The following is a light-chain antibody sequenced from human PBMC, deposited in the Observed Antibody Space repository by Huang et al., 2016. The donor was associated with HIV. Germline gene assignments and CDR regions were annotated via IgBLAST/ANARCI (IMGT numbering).Light chain of an antibody. Sequence: EIVMTQSPDTLSMSPGKRVSLSCRASQSVTNNLSWYQQRTGQPPRLVVYDASTRAPGIPTRFRGRGSGTEFTLTISSLQSEDVGIYYCQQYTNWPRGTFGQGTRVEIK. CDR2: DAS. CDR3: QQYTNWPRGT. J-gene: IGKJ1*01. V-gene: IGKV3-15*01. CDR1: QSVTNN.